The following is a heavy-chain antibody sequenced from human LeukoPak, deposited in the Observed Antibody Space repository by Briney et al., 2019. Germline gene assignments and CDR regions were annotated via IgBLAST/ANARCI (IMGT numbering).Heavy chain of an antibody. V-gene: IGHV3-48*03. D-gene: IGHD3-10*02. CDR3: AELGITIIGGV. Sequence: GGSLRLSCAASGFTFSSYEMKWVRQAQGKGMEWVSCISSRGRTIYYADSVKPRFTISRDNAKNSLYLQMTSLRAEDTAVYYCAELGITIIGGVWGKATTVTISS. CDR1: GFTFSSYE. J-gene: IGHJ6*04. CDR2: ISSRGRTI.